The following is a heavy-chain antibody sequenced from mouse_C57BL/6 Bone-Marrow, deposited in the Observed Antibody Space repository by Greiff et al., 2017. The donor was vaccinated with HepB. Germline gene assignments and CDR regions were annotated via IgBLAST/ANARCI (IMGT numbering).Heavy chain of an antibody. J-gene: IGHJ4*01. V-gene: IGHV10-3*01. CDR2: IRSKSSNYAT. CDR1: GFTFNTYA. D-gene: IGHD2-1*01. CDR3: VRDLLWSYYYAMDY. Sequence: EVQVVESGGGLVQPKGSLKLSCAASGFTFNTYAMHWVRQAPGKGLEWVARIRSKSSNYATYYADSVKDRFTISRDDSQSMLYLQMNNLKTEDTAMYYCVRDLLWSYYYAMDYWGQGTSVTVSS.